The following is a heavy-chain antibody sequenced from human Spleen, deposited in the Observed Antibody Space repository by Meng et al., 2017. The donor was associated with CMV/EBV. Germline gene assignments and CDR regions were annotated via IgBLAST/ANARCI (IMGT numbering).Heavy chain of an antibody. D-gene: IGHD2-2*03. Sequence: GGSLRLSCAASGFTFSSYSMNWVRQAPGKGLEWVSYISSSSSTIYYADSVKGRFTISRDNAKNSLYLQMNSLRAEDTAVYYCARDPWIYGMDVWGQGTTVTVSS. V-gene: IGHV3-48*04. J-gene: IGHJ6*02. CDR2: ISSSSSTI. CDR3: ARDPWIYGMDV. CDR1: GFTFSSYS.